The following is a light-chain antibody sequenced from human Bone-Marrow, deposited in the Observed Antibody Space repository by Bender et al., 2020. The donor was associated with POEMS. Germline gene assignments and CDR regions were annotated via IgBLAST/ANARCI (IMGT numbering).Light chain of an antibody. CDR1: SSDVGYYNY. Sequence: QSALTQPASVSGSPGQSITISCTGTSSDVGYYNYVSWYQQLPGKAPKLIIYEVITRPSGFSNRFSGSKSGNAASLTISDLQAEDEADYYCSSYTSSARVFGTGTKVTVL. CDR3: SSYTSSARV. CDR2: EVI. J-gene: IGLJ1*01. V-gene: IGLV2-14*01.